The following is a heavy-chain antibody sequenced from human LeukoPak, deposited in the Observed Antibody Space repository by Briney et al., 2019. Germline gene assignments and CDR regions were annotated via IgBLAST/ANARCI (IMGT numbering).Heavy chain of an antibody. Sequence: GGSLRLSCAASGFTFSSYSMNWVRQAPGKGLEWVSSISSSSSYIYYADSVKGRFTISRDNAKNSLYLQMNSLRAEDTAVYYCARDQERTYYMDVWGKGTTVTVSS. CDR2: ISSSSSYI. CDR1: GFTFSSYS. V-gene: IGHV3-21*01. J-gene: IGHJ6*03. CDR3: ARDQERTYYMDV.